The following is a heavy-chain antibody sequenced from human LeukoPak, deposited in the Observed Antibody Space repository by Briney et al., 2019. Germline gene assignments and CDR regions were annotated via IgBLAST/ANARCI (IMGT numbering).Heavy chain of an antibody. Sequence: PGGSLRLSCAASGFTFRNAWMSWVRQAPGKGLEWVGRIKSKTDGGTTDYAAPVKGRFTISRDDSKNTLYLQMNSLKTEDTAVYYCATWTTLYYFDYWGQGTLVTVSS. CDR3: ATWTTLYYFDY. V-gene: IGHV3-15*01. CDR1: GFTFRNAW. CDR2: IKSKTDGGTT. J-gene: IGHJ4*02. D-gene: IGHD4-17*01.